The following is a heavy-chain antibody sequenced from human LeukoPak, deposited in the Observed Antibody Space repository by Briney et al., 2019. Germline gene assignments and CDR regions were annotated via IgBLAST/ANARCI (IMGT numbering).Heavy chain of an antibody. CDR3: ARQVLVVVVAATGGGAFDI. CDR2: IYYSGST. V-gene: IGHV4-39*01. CDR1: GGSISSSSYY. J-gene: IGHJ3*02. Sequence: SETLSLTCTVSGGSISSSSYYWGWIRQPPGKGRAWIGRIYYSGSTYYNPSLKSRVTISVDTSKNQFSLKLSSVTAADTAVYYCARQVLVVVVAATGGGAFDIWGQGTMVTVSS. D-gene: IGHD2-15*01.